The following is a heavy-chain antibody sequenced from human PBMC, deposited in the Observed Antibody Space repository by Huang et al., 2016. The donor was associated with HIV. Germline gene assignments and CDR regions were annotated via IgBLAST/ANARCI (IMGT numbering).Heavy chain of an antibody. CDR3: ARRAASGWQQEYFHL. CDR2: IHWHNDK. V-gene: IGHV2-5*01. D-gene: IGHD6-19*01. J-gene: IGHJ1*01. CDR1: GFSLSTSGVG. Sequence: QITLKESGPTLVKPTQTLTLTCTFSGFSLSTSGVGVGWIRQPPGNALEWLALIHWHNDKHDNSSLKIRLTITKDTSKNQVVLTMANVDPLDTATYYCARRAASGWQQEYFHLWGQGTLVTVSS.